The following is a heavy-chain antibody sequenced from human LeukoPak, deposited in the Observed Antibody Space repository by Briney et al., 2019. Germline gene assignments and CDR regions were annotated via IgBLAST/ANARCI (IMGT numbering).Heavy chain of an antibody. V-gene: IGHV1-2*06. CDR3: ARDYDFWSGYPPYYYYYYMDV. CDR1: EYTFTGYY. Sequence: ASVKVSCKASEYTFTGYYMHWVRQAPGQGLEWMGRINPNSGGTNYAQKFQGRVTMTRDTSISTAYMELSRLRSDDTAVYYCARDYDFWSGYPPYYYYYYMDVWGKGTTVTVSS. CDR2: INPNSGGT. D-gene: IGHD3-3*01. J-gene: IGHJ6*03.